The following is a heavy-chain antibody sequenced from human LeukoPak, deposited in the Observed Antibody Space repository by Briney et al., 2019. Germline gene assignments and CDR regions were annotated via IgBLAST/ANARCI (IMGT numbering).Heavy chain of an antibody. CDR1: GDSISSSN. CDR3: AKDRGYSYGSPFDY. CDR2: ISGSGGST. D-gene: IGHD5-18*01. J-gene: IGHJ4*02. V-gene: IGHV3-23*01. Sequence: ETLSLTCTVSGDSISSSNWWSWVRQAPGKGLEWVSAISGSGGSTYYADSVKGRFTISRDNSKNTLYLQMNSLRAEDTAVYYCAKDRGYSYGSPFDYWGQGTLVTVSS.